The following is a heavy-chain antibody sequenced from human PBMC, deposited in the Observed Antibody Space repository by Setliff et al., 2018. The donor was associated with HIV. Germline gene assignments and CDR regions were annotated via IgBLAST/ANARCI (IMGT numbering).Heavy chain of an antibody. Sequence: GGSLRLSCEASGFTFSSYVMHWVRQAPGKGLEWVAVIWYDGSNHYYADSVKGRFTISRDNSKNTLYLQMNSLRAEDTAVYYCARDPPSWRWLFDYWGQGALVTVSS. CDR3: ARDPPSWRWLFDY. CDR1: GFTFSSYV. D-gene: IGHD5-12*01. J-gene: IGHJ4*02. CDR2: IWYDGSNH. V-gene: IGHV3-33*01.